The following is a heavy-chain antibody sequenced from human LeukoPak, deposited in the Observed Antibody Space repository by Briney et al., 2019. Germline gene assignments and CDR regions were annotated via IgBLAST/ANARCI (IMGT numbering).Heavy chain of an antibody. D-gene: IGHD6-19*01. CDR1: GFTLSIYA. CDR3: AKSRSGWHPI. J-gene: IGHJ3*02. V-gene: IGHV3-30*18. Sequence: GGSLRLSCTASGFTLSIYAMTWVRQAPGKGPEWVAVVSYDGSNKYYADSVKDRFTISRDNSKNTLYLQIHSLRAEDTAVYYCAKSRSGWHPIWGQGTMVIVSS. CDR2: VSYDGSNK.